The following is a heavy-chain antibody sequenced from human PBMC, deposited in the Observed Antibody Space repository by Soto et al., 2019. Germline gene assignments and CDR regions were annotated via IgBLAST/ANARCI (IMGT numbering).Heavy chain of an antibody. V-gene: IGHV4-59*08. CDR2: IYYSGST. D-gene: IGHD3-3*01. CDR1: GGSISSYY. J-gene: IGHJ4*02. CDR3: ARHFPYYDFWSGYYPYFDY. Sequence: SETLSLTCTVSGGSISSYYWSWIRQPPGKGLEWIGYIYYSGSTNYNPSLKSRVTISVDTSKNQFSLKLSSVTAADTAVYYCARHFPYYDFWSGYYPYFDYWGQGTLVTVSS.